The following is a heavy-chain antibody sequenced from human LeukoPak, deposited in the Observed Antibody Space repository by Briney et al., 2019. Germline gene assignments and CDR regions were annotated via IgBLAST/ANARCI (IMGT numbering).Heavy chain of an antibody. Sequence: SETLSLTCTVSGGSISSYYWSWIRQPPGKGLEWIGYIYYSGSTNYNPSLKSRVTISVDTSKNQFSLKLSSMTAADTAVYYCARGREYDSSGYYLDAYVAFGIWGQGTMVTVSS. J-gene: IGHJ3*02. CDR1: GGSISSYY. V-gene: IGHV4-59*01. CDR2: IYYSGST. CDR3: ARGREYDSSGYYLDAYVAFGI. D-gene: IGHD3-22*01.